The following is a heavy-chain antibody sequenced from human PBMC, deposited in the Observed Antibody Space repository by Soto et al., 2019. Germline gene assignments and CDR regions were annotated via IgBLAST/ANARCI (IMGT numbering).Heavy chain of an antibody. V-gene: IGHV3-9*01. D-gene: IGHD3-10*01. CDR1: GFTFDDYA. Sequence: EVQLVESGGGLVQPGRSLRLSCAASGFTFDDYAMHWVRQAPGKGLEWVSGISWNSGSIGYADSVKGRFTISRDNAKNSLYLQMNSLRAEDTALYYCAKGSLTEPGGFGELRYYMDVWGKGTTVTVSS. CDR2: ISWNSGSI. CDR3: AKGSLTEPGGFGELRYYMDV. J-gene: IGHJ6*03.